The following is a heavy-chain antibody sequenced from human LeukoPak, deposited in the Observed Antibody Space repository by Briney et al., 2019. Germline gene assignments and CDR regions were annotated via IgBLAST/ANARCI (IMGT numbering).Heavy chain of an antibody. D-gene: IGHD6-6*01. J-gene: IGHJ4*02. V-gene: IGHV4-61*02. CDR1: GGSISSGSYY. Sequence: SETLSLTCTVSGGSISSGSYYWSWIRQPAGKGLEWIGRIYTSGSTNYNPSLKSRVTISVDTSKNQFSLKLSPVTAADTAVYYCAREIAARPDYWGQGTLVTVSS. CDR2: IYTSGST. CDR3: AREIAARPDY.